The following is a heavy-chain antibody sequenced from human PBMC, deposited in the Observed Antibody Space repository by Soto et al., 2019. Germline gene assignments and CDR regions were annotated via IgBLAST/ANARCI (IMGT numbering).Heavy chain of an antibody. Sequence: SETLSLTCTVSGGSISSYYWSWIRQPPGKGLEWIGYIYYSGSTNYNPSLKSRVTISVDTSKNQFSLKLSSVTAADTAVYYCAREKGQQLVRGYYYYGMDVWGQRTTVTVS. J-gene: IGHJ6*02. CDR1: GGSISSYY. CDR3: AREKGQQLVRGYYYYGMDV. V-gene: IGHV4-59*01. D-gene: IGHD6-13*01. CDR2: IYYSGST.